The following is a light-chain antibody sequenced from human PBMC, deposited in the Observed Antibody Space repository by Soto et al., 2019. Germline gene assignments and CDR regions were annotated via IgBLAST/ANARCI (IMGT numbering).Light chain of an antibody. CDR3: SSYTSSSTSVV. CDR1: SNDVGGYNY. CDR2: DVS. J-gene: IGLJ2*01. V-gene: IGLV2-14*01. Sequence: QSALTQPASVSGSPGQSITISCTGTSNDVGGYNYVSWYQQYPGKAPKLMIYDVSKRPSGVSNRFSGSKSGNTASLTISGLQAEDEADYYCSSYTSSSTSVVFGGGTKLTVL.